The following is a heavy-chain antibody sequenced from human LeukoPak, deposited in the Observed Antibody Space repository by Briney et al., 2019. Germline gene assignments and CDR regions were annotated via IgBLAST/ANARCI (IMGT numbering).Heavy chain of an antibody. CDR2: IDPSGTTA. CDR3: ARDVGDIFPRFYFDY. Sequence: PGGSLRLSCEGSGFIFSNYEMNWVRQAPGKGLEWISYIDPSGTTAYYADSVKGRFTISRDNAQNSLYLHMNSLRAEDTALYYCARDVGDIFPRFYFDYWGQGTLVSVSS. CDR1: GFIFSNYE. J-gene: IGHJ4*02. V-gene: IGHV3-48*03. D-gene: IGHD3-16*01.